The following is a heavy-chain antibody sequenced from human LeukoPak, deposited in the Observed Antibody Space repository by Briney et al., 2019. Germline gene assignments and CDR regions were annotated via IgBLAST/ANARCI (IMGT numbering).Heavy chain of an antibody. Sequence: ASVKVSCKASGYTFTSYGISWVRQAPGQGLEWMGWISAYNGNINYAQKLQGRITMTTDTSTSTAYVELRSLRSDDAAVYYCASAYSNYEGYYYMDVWGQGTTVTISS. CDR1: GYTFTSYG. CDR2: ISAYNGNI. D-gene: IGHD4-11*01. CDR3: ASAYSNYEGYYYMDV. J-gene: IGHJ6*03. V-gene: IGHV1-18*01.